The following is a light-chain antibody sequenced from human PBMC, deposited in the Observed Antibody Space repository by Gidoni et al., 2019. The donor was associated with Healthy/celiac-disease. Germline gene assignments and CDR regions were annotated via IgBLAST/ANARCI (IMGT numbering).Light chain of an antibody. V-gene: IGLV4-69*01. CDR1: SGHSSYA. Sequence: QLVLTQSPSASASLGASVKLTCTLSSGHSSYAIAWHQQQPEKGPRYLMKLNSDGSHSKGDGIPDRFSGSSSGAERYLTISSLQSEDEADYYWQTWGTGVFGGGTKLTVL. J-gene: IGLJ3*02. CDR3: QTWGTGV. CDR2: LNSDGSH.